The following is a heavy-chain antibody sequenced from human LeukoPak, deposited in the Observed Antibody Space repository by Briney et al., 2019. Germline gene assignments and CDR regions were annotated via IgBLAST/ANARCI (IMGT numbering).Heavy chain of an antibody. Sequence: KPSETLSLTCTVSDGSITSYYWSWIRQPPGKGLEWIGYIYYGENTNYNPSLKSRVTISVDTSKKQFSLKLTSVTAADTAVYYCARARGRWNRFDYWGQGALVTVSS. D-gene: IGHD3-16*01. V-gene: IGHV4-59*01. CDR2: IYYGENT. CDR1: DGSITSYY. J-gene: IGHJ4*02. CDR3: ARARGRWNRFDY.